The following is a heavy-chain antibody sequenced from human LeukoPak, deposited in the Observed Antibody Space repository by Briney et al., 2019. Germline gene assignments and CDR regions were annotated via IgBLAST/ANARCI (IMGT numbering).Heavy chain of an antibody. J-gene: IGHJ4*02. CDR3: AREVFSGSYRRNFIFDY. Sequence: PSETLSLTCTVSGGSISSYYWSWIRQPPGKGLEWIGYIYYSGSTNYNPSLKSRVTISVDTSKNQFSLKLSSVTAADTAVYYCAREVFSGSYRRNFIFDYWGQGTLVTVSS. CDR2: IYYSGST. D-gene: IGHD1-26*01. CDR1: GGSISSYY. V-gene: IGHV4-59*12.